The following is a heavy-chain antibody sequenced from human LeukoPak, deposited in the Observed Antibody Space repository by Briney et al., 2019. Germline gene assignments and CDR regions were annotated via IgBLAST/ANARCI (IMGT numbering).Heavy chain of an antibody. CDR3: ARKLPFDSLYAFDI. D-gene: IGHD4-23*01. CDR2: IYTSGNT. Sequence: SETLSLTCTVSGGSISSGSYYWSWIRQPAGKGLEWIGRIYTSGNTNYNPSLESRVTISVDTSRNQFSLKLSSVTAADTAVYYCARKLPFDSLYAFDIWGQGTMVTVSS. V-gene: IGHV4-61*02. J-gene: IGHJ3*02. CDR1: GGSISSGSYY.